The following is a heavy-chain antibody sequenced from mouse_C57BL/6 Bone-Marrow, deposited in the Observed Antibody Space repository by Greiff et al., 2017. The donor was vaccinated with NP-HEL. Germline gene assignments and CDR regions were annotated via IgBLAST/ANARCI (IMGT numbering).Heavy chain of an antibody. CDR3: ARKRIYDGYYDWYFEV. J-gene: IGHJ1*01. CDR2: INPSSGYT. Sequence: VQLQQSGAELAKPGASVKLSCKASGYTFTSYWMHWVKQRPGQGLEWIGYINPSSGYTKYNQKVKDKATLTAEKSSSTAYMQLSRLTYEDSAVYYCARKRIYDGYYDWYFEVWGAGTTVTVSS. V-gene: IGHV1-7*01. CDR1: GYTFTSYW. D-gene: IGHD2-3*01.